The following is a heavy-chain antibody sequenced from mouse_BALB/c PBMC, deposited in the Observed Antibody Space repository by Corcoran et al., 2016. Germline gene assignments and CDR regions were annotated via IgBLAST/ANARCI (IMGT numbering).Heavy chain of an antibody. CDR2: IYPGDGST. V-gene: IGHV1S56*01. CDR3: ARDGTLDY. CDR1: GYTFTSYY. D-gene: IGHD2-1*01. J-gene: IGHJ2*01. Sequence: QVQLQQSGPELVKPGASVKMSCKASGYTFTSYYIHWVKQRPGQGLEWIGWIYPGDGSTKYNEKFKGKTTLTADKSSSTAYMLLSSLTSEDSAIYFCARDGTLDYWGQGTTLTVSS.